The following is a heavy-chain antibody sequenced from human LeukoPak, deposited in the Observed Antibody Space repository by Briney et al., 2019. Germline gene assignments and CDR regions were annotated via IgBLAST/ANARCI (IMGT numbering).Heavy chain of an antibody. Sequence: GRSLRLSCAASGFTFSSYGMHWVRQAPGKGLEWVAVIWSDGSNEYYADSLKGRFTISRDNSKCTLYLQMNSLRAEDTAVYYCARTYNIRYFDIWGQGTLVTVSS. V-gene: IGHV3-33*01. D-gene: IGHD3-9*01. CDR3: ARTYNIRYFDI. CDR2: IWSDGSNE. CDR1: GFTFSSYG. J-gene: IGHJ4*02.